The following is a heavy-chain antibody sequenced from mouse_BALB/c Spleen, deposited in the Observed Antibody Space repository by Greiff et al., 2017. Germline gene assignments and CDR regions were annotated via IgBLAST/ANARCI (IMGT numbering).Heavy chain of an antibody. V-gene: IGHV1S56*01. CDR3: ARSYGSSPYAMDY. CDR2: IYPGNVNT. Sequence: VKVVESGPELVKPGASVRISCKASGYTFTSYYIHWVKQRPGQGLEWIGWIYPGNVNTKYNEKFKGKATLTADKSSSTAYMQLSSLTSEDSAVYFCARSYGSSPYAMDYWGQGTSVTVSS. D-gene: IGHD1-1*01. J-gene: IGHJ4*01. CDR1: GYTFTSYY.